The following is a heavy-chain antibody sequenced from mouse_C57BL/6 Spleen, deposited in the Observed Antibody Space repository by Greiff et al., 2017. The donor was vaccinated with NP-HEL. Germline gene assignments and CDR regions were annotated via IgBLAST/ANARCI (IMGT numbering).Heavy chain of an antibody. CDR3: ARDWVRRGFAY. CDR1: GFTFSSYA. V-gene: IGHV5-4*01. CDR2: ISDGGSYT. D-gene: IGHD2-14*01. Sequence: EVQLVESGGGLVKPGGSLKLSCAASGFTFSSYAMSWVRQTPEKRLEWVATISDGGSYTYYPDNVKGRFTISRDNAKNNLYLQMSHLKSEDTAMYYCARDWVRRGFAYWGQGTLVTVSA. J-gene: IGHJ3*01.